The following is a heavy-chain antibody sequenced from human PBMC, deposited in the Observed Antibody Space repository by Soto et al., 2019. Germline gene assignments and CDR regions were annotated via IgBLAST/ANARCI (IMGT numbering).Heavy chain of an antibody. J-gene: IGHJ5*02. CDR3: ASGLVGYCSIDSCYAYWFDP. CDR2: ISGSGDAT. Sequence: EVQLLESGGDLVHPGGSLRLSCVASGFTFSRFAMSWVRQTPGKGLEWVSAISGSGDATYYADSVKGRFTISRDNSRNTLYLQMNSLSAEDTALYFCASGLVGYCSIDSCYAYWFDPRGQGTLVTVSS. CDR1: GFTFSRFA. D-gene: IGHD2-2*01. V-gene: IGHV3-23*01.